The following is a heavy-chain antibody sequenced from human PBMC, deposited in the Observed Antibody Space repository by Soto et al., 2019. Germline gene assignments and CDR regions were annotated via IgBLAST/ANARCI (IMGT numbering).Heavy chain of an antibody. Sequence: QVQLQESGPGLVKPSETLSLTCTVSGGSISSQYCSWIRQPPGKGLEWIGYIYYSGSTNYNPSLKSRVAISVDTSKNQFSLKVSSVTAADTAVYYCARVDFWSGRAFDYWGQGTLVTVSS. D-gene: IGHD3-3*01. V-gene: IGHV4-59*08. CDR2: IYYSGST. CDR3: ARVDFWSGRAFDY. J-gene: IGHJ4*02. CDR1: GGSISSQY.